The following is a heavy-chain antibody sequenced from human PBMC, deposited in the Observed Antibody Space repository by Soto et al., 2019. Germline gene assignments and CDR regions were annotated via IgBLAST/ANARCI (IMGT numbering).Heavy chain of an antibody. J-gene: IGHJ4*02. Sequence: VQLVESGGGLVEPGGSLRLSCEASGFMFSSYAMSWIRQAPGKGLEWVSVIPGSGDFRNYADSVKGRFTMSRDNSKDTLSLQMDSLRAEDTAVYYCAKGGRELDYWGQGTLVTVSS. CDR1: GFMFSSYA. CDR2: IPGSGDFR. D-gene: IGHD1-26*01. CDR3: AKGGRELDY. V-gene: IGHV3-23*04.